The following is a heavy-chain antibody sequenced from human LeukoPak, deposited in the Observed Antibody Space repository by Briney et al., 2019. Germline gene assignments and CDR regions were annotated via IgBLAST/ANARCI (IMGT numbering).Heavy chain of an antibody. J-gene: IGHJ6*03. CDR1: GGTFSSYA. V-gene: IGHV1-69*01. CDR3: ATAHDYGERTYYYCYMDV. Sequence: SVKVSCKASGGTFSSYAISWVRQAPGQGLEWMGGIIPIFGTANYAQKFQGRVTITADESTSTAYMELSSLRSEDTAVYYCATAHDYGERTYYYCYMDVWGKGTTVTVSS. D-gene: IGHD4-17*01. CDR2: IIPIFGTA.